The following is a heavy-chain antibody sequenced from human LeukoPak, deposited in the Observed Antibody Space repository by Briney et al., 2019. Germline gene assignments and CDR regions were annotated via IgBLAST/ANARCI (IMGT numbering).Heavy chain of an antibody. D-gene: IGHD6-13*01. CDR2: ISWNSRSI. Sequence: PGGSLRLSCAASGFSCEDYAMHWVRQAPGKGLDWVAAISWNSRSINYADSVKGRFTISRDNAKNSLYLQMNSLRVEDTAFYYCVKERSTTGYFEDWGQGTLVTVSS. J-gene: IGHJ4*02. CDR1: GFSCEDYA. CDR3: VKERSTTGYFED. V-gene: IGHV3-9*01.